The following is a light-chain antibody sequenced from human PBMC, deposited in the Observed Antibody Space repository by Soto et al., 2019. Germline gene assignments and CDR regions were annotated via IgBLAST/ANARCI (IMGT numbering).Light chain of an antibody. J-gene: IGKJ3*01. Sequence: EMVMTQSPGTLSSSPGETATLSCRASQSVSSNFAAWFHQKPGQAPRLLIYGASSRATGVPDRFSASGSGTDFTLTLSRLEPDYFALYYCQQYARSPFTFGPGTKVDI. V-gene: IGKV3-20*01. CDR2: GAS. CDR3: QQYARSPFT. CDR1: QSVSSNF.